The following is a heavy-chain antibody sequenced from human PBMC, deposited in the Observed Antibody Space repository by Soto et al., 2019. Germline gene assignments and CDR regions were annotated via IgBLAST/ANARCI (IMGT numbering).Heavy chain of an antibody. CDR2: IYSGGST. CDR3: ARAGSSWYYFDY. V-gene: IGHV3-53*01. D-gene: IGHD6-13*01. Sequence: GGSLRLSCAASGFTVSSNYMSWVRQAPGKGLEWVSVIYSGGSTYYADSVKGRFTISRDNSKNTLYLQMNSLRAEDTAVYYCARAGSSWYYFDYWGQGTLVTVSS. CDR1: GFTVSSNY. J-gene: IGHJ4*02.